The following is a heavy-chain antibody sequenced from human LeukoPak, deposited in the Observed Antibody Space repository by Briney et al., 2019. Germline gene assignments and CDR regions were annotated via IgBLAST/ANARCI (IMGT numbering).Heavy chain of an antibody. CDR3: ARDPSDCSSTSCHAAFDI. V-gene: IGHV1-18*01. J-gene: IGHJ3*02. CDR1: GYTFSNYG. D-gene: IGHD2-2*01. CDR2: ISTYNGET. Sequence: ASVKVSCKASGYTFSNYGISWVRQPPGQGLQWMGWISTYNGETNYAQKLQGRVTMTTDTSTRTAYMELRSLRFDDAAVYYCARDPSDCSSTSCHAAFDIWGQGTMVTVSS.